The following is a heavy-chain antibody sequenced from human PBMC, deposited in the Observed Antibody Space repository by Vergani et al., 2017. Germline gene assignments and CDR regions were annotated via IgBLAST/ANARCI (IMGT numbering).Heavy chain of an antibody. J-gene: IGHJ4*02. D-gene: IGHD3-10*01. CDR2: INPNSGGT. CDR3: ARTITRVPGPADY. CDR1: GYTFPRYY. Sequence: QVQLVQSGAEVKKPGASVKVSCKASGYTFPRYYMHWVRQAPGQGLEWMGWINPNSGGTNYAQKFQGRVTMTRDTSISTAYMELSRLRSDDTAVYYCARTITRVPGPADYWGQGTLVTVSS. V-gene: IGHV1-2*02.